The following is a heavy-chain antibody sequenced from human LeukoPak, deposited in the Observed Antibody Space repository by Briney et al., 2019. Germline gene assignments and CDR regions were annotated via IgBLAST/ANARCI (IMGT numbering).Heavy chain of an antibody. D-gene: IGHD5-18*01. V-gene: IGHV1-2*02. CDR2: INPNSGGT. Sequence: GASVKVSCKASGYTFTCYYMHWVRQAPGQGLEWMGWINPNSGGTNYAQKFQGRVTMTRDTSISTAYMELSRLRSDDTAVYYCARGYSNMRGYSYGPDYWGQGTLVTVSS. CDR1: GYTFTCYY. CDR3: ARGYSNMRGYSYGPDY. J-gene: IGHJ4*02.